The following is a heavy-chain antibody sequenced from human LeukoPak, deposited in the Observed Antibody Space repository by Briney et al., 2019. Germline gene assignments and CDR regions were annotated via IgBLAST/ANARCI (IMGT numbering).Heavy chain of an antibody. J-gene: IGHJ3*02. V-gene: IGHV3-53*01. CDR2: IYSGGST. D-gene: IGHD1-26*01. CDR1: GFTVSSNY. CDR3: ARGEAPDAFDI. Sequence: PGGSLRLSCAASGFTVSSNYMSWVRQAPGEGLEWVSVIYSGGSTYYADSVKGRFTISRDNSKNTLYLQMNSLRAEDTAVYYCARGEAPDAFDIWGQGTMVTVSS.